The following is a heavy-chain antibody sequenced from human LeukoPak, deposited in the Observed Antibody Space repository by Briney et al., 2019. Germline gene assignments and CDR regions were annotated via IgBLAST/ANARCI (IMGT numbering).Heavy chain of an antibody. CDR1: GYTFTSYD. J-gene: IGHJ4*02. V-gene: IGHV1-8*03. Sequence: GASVKVSCKASGYTFTSYDINWVRQATGQGLEWMGWMNPNSGNTGYAQKFQGRVTITRNTSISTAYMELSSLRSEDTAVYYCARGRGKLVLYYFDYWGQGTLVTVSS. D-gene: IGHD1-7*01. CDR3: ARGRGKLVLYYFDY. CDR2: MNPNSGNT.